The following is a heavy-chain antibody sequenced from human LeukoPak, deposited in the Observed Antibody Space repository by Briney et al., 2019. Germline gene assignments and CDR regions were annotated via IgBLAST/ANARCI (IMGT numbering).Heavy chain of an antibody. CDR2: IYYSGST. V-gene: IGHV4-59*01. Sequence: SETLSLTCTVSGGSLSSYYWSWIRQPPGKGLEWIGYIYYSGSTNYNPSLKSRVTISVDTSKNQFSLKLSSVTAADTAVYYCAREYYYDSSGSAWYFDLWGRGTLVTVSS. CDR1: GGSLSSYY. CDR3: AREYYYDSSGSAWYFDL. D-gene: IGHD3-22*01. J-gene: IGHJ2*01.